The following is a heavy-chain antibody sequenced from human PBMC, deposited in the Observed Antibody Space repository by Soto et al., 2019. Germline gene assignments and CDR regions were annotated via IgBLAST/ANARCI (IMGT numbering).Heavy chain of an antibody. CDR2: ILPIFGTA. Sequence: QVQLVQSGAEVKKPGSSVKVSCKASGGTFSSYAISWVRQAPGQGLEWMGGILPIFGTANYAQKFQGRVTITAHKSTSTAHMELRSLRSEDTAVYYCAQREQAFGMHVWGQGTPVTVSS. D-gene: IGHD6-25*01. CDR3: AQREQAFGMHV. J-gene: IGHJ6*02. V-gene: IGHV1-69*06. CDR1: GGTFSSYA.